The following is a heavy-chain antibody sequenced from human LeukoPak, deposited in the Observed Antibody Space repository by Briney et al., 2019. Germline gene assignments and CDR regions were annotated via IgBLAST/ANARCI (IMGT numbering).Heavy chain of an antibody. CDR1: GGTFSSYA. Sequence: SVKVSCKASGGTFSSYAISWVRQAPGQGLKWMGGIIPIFGTANYAQKFQGRVTITADESTSTAYVELSSLRSEDTAVYYCARVGFSGSSSLEDYWGQGTLVTVSS. V-gene: IGHV1-69*01. J-gene: IGHJ4*02. CDR3: ARVGFSGSSSLEDY. D-gene: IGHD6-6*01. CDR2: IIPIFGTA.